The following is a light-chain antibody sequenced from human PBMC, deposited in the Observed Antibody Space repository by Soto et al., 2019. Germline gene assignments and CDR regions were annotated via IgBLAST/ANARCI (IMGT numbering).Light chain of an antibody. V-gene: IGKV3-15*01. CDR3: QQYNNWPWT. Sequence: EIVMTQSPATLSVSPGERATLSCRASQSGSSTLAWYQQKPGQAPKLLIYGASTRATGIPARFSGRGSGTEFTLTISSLQSEDFAVYYWQQYNNWPWTFGQGTKVEIK. J-gene: IGKJ1*01. CDR1: QSGSST. CDR2: GAS.